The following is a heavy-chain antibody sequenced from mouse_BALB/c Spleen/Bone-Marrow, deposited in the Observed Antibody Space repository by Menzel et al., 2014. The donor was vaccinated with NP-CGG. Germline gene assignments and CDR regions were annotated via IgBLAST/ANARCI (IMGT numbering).Heavy chain of an antibody. V-gene: IGHV2-6-7*01. J-gene: IGHJ4*01. Sequence: QVQLQQSGPGLVAPSQRLSITCTVSGFSLTGYGVNWVRRPPGKGLEWLGMIWGDGSTDYNSALKSRLSISKDNSKSQVFLKMNSLQTDDTARYYCARELGHYAMDYWGQGTSVTVSS. CDR2: IWGDGST. D-gene: IGHD4-1*01. CDR3: ARELGHYAMDY. CDR1: GFSLTGYG.